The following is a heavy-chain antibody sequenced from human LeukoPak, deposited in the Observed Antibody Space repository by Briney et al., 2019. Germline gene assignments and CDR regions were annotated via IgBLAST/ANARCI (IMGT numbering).Heavy chain of an antibody. D-gene: IGHD3-10*01. CDR3: ARLYDGSGSYYKATATGYYYYGMDV. V-gene: IGHV1-2*02. Sequence: ASVKVSCKASGYTFTCYYMHWVRQAPGQGLEWMGWINPNSGGKNYAQKFQGRVTMTRDTSISTAYMELSRLRSDDTAVYYCARLYDGSGSYYKATATGYYYYGMDVWGQGTTVTVSS. CDR1: GYTFTCYY. CDR2: INPNSGGK. J-gene: IGHJ6*02.